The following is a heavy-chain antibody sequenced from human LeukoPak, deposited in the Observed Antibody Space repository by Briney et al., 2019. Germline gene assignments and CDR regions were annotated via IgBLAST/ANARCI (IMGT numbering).Heavy chain of an antibody. CDR1: GGSISSGSYY. D-gene: IGHD2-2*01. V-gene: IGHV4-61*02. Sequence: PSETLSLTCTVSGGSISSGSYYWSWIRQPAGKGLEWIGRIYTSGSTNYNPSLKSRVTISVDTSKNQFSLKLSSVTAADTAVYYCARAIVVVPAANDAFDIWGQGTMVTVSS. CDR2: IYTSGST. J-gene: IGHJ3*02. CDR3: ARAIVVVPAANDAFDI.